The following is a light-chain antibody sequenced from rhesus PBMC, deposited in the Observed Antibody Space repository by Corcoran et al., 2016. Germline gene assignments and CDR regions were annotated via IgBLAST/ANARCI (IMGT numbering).Light chain of an antibody. CDR1: QGITND. J-gene: IGKJ2*01. V-gene: IGKV1-22*01. Sequence: DIQLTQSPSSLSASVGDRVTITCRSSQGITNDVAWYQQKPGETPKLLIYEASSLPSGISSRFSGSGSGTDFTLTISSLQSEDFATYYFQHYCSTPCSFGQGTKVEI. CDR3: QHYCSTPCS. CDR2: EAS.